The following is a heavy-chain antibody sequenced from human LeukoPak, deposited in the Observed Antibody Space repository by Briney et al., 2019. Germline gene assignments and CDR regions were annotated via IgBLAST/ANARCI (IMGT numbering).Heavy chain of an antibody. Sequence: GGSLRLSCAASGFTFSGFAMNWVRRTPGKGLEWVSGISGSGDNTLYADSVKGRFTISRDISKNTLYLEMNSLRAEDTAIYYCAKMKGHPLPKYYMDVWGQGTTVTVSS. CDR1: GFTFSGFA. J-gene: IGHJ6*01. V-gene: IGHV3-23*01. CDR2: ISGSGDNT. D-gene: IGHD1-26*01. CDR3: AKMKGHPLPKYYMDV.